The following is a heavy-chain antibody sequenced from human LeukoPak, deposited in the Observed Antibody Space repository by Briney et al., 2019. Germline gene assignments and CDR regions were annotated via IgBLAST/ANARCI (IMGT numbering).Heavy chain of an antibody. D-gene: IGHD5-24*01. V-gene: IGHV1-46*01. Sequence: ASVKVSCKASGYTFTSYYMHWVRQAPGQGLEWMGIINPSGGSTSYAQKFQGRVTMTRNTSISTAYMELSSLRSEDTAVYYCARGLPMATIDYWGQGTLVTVSS. J-gene: IGHJ4*02. CDR2: INPSGGST. CDR1: GYTFTSYY. CDR3: ARGLPMATIDY.